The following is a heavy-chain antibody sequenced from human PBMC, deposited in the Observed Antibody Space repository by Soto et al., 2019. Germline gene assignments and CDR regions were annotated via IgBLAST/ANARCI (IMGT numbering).Heavy chain of an antibody. CDR2: SYYSGST. Sequence: QVQLRESGPGLVKPSQTLSLTCTVSGGSICNDNYYWTWIRQHPGKGLEWIGYSYYSGSTYYNPSLKSRFSISVDTSKNQFSLKLSSVTAADTAVYYCVATTVTTISLDYWGQGTLVTVSS. CDR3: VATTVTTISLDY. CDR1: GGSICNDNYY. J-gene: IGHJ4*02. D-gene: IGHD4-17*01. V-gene: IGHV4-31*03.